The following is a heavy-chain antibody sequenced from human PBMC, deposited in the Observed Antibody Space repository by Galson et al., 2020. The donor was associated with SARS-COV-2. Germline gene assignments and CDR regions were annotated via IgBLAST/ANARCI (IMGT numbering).Heavy chain of an antibody. CDR1: GGSINSSNYY. Sequence: SETLSLTCTVSGGSINSSNYYWGWIRQPPGKGLEWTGSINYSGATYYNPSLKSRVTMSVDTFKNQFSLKLSSVTAADTAVYYCARRPTMATILAAWYFDFWGRGTLVTVSS. CDR3: ARRPTMATILAAWYFDF. CDR2: INYSGAT. V-gene: IGHV4-39*01. D-gene: IGHD3-3*01. J-gene: IGHJ2*01.